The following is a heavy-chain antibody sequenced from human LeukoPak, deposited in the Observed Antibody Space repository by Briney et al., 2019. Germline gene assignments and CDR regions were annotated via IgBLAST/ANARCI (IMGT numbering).Heavy chain of an antibody. CDR2: ISGSGGST. V-gene: IGHV3-23*01. Sequence: GGSLRLSCAASGFTFSSYAMSWVRQAPGKGLEWVSAISGSGGSTYYADSVKGRFTISRDNSKNTLYLQMNSLRAEDTAVYYCAKGPYYGDYYYGMDVWGQGTTVTVSS. CDR3: AKGPYYGDYYYGMDV. J-gene: IGHJ6*02. CDR1: GFTFSSYA. D-gene: IGHD4-17*01.